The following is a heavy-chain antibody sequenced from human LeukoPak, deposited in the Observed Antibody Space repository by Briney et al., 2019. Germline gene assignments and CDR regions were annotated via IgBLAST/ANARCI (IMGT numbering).Heavy chain of an antibody. CDR1: GASISGSSYY. Sequence: PSETLSLTCTVSGASISGSSYYWGWIRQPPGKGLGWIGSIYFGGSTYYNPSLKSRVTISVDMSKNQFSLKLSSVTAADTAVYYCARDLGSGACWFDPWGQGTLVTVSS. CDR3: ARDLGSGACWFDP. CDR2: IYFGGST. J-gene: IGHJ5*02. D-gene: IGHD7-27*01. V-gene: IGHV4-39*07.